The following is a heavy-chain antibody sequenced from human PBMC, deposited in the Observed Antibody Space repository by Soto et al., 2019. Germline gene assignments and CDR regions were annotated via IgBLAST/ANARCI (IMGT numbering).Heavy chain of an antibody. V-gene: IGHV4-39*01. D-gene: IGHD3-9*01. CDR3: ARHVEYYDILTGYTVGPLFDP. CDR2: IYYSGST. CDR1: GGSISSSSYY. J-gene: IGHJ5*02. Sequence: SETLSLTCTVSGGSISSSSYYWGWIRQPPGKGLEWIGSIYYSGSTYYNPSLKSRVTISVDTSKNQFSLKLSSVTAADTAVYYCARHVEYYDILTGYTVGPLFDPWGQGTLVTVSS.